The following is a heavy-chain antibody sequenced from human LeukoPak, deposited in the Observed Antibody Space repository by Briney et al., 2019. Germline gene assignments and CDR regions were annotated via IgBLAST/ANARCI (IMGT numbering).Heavy chain of an antibody. D-gene: IGHD6-25*01. J-gene: IGHJ4*02. CDR1: GFIFSSYG. CDR3: AKDRRLAAFDY. CDR2: ITGRGENI. V-gene: IGHV3-23*01. Sequence: GGSLRLSCAASGFIFSSYGMNWVRQAPGKGLEWVSGITGRGENIYYAGSVKGRFTISRDNSKNTLYLQMNSLRAEDTAVYYCAKDRRLAAFDYGGQGTLVTVSS.